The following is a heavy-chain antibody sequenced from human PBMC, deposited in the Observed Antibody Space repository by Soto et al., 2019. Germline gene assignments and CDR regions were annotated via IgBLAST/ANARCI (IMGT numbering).Heavy chain of an antibody. CDR1: GYTFTSYG. J-gene: IGHJ3*02. Sequence: QVQLVQSGAEVKKPGASVKVSCKASGYTFTSYGISWVRQAPGQGLEWMGWISAYNGNTNYAQKLQGRVTMTTDTSTSTAYMELRSLRSDDTAVYYCARDDSLLWLGELFSAFDIWGQGTMVTVSS. CDR2: ISAYNGNT. V-gene: IGHV1-18*01. D-gene: IGHD3-10*01. CDR3: ARDDSLLWLGELFSAFDI.